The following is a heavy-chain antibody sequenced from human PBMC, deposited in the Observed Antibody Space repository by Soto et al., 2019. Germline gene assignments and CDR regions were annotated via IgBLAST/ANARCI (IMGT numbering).Heavy chain of an antibody. CDR2: IYPGDSDT. V-gene: IGHV5-51*01. D-gene: IGHD2-8*02. CDR1: GDTFTSNW. Sequence: WESLMISCMGSGDTFTSNWIGWVGRMPAKGLGGRGIIYPGDSDTRYGPANHGQVTISADTTIRTDYLKWNSLEASDTAMYYCVRVGLVGSNSLTNAWFDPWGPGTLVTVSS. J-gene: IGHJ5*02. CDR3: VRVGLVGSNSLTNAWFDP.